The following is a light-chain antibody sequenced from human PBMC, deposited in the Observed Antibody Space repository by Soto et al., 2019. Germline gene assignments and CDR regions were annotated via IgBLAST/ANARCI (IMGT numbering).Light chain of an antibody. V-gene: IGKV1-33*01. CDR1: QDTRKF. CDR2: DAF. CDR3: QQYYGLPYT. J-gene: IGKJ2*01. Sequence: DIQLTQSPSSLSVSVGDRVTMTCQASQDTRKFLNWYHHKPGKAPKLLIYDAFNLETGVPARFSGSGYVTHFTLTISGLQPEDVGTYYCQQYYGLPYTFGQGTKLEIK.